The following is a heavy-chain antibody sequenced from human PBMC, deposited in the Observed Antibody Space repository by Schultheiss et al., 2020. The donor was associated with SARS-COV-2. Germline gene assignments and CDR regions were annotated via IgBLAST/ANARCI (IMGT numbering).Heavy chain of an antibody. Sequence: GESLKISCKASGYTFTSYGISWVRQAPGQGLEWMGWISAYNGNTNYAQKLQGRVTMTTDTSTSTAYMELRSLRSDDTAVYYCARDRGLYYYDSSGSDYWGQGTLVTVSS. V-gene: IGHV1-18*04. CDR3: ARDRGLYYYDSSGSDY. CDR2: ISAYNGNT. D-gene: IGHD3-22*01. J-gene: IGHJ4*02. CDR1: GYTFTSYG.